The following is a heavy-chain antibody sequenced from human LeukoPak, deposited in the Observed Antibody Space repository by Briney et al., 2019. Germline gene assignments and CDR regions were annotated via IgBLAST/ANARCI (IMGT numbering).Heavy chain of an antibody. J-gene: IGHJ3*02. CDR2: VYYDGTT. CDR3: ARVMIPGAFDI. CDR1: GGSFTGTDYF. V-gene: IGHV4-39*07. D-gene: IGHD3-16*01. Sequence: PSETLSLTCTVSGGSFTGTDYFWGWIRQPPGKGLEWIGNVYYDGTTYYSPSLRSRVSISLDTSQNQFSLKLSSVTAADTAVYYCARVMIPGAFDIWGQGTMVTVSS.